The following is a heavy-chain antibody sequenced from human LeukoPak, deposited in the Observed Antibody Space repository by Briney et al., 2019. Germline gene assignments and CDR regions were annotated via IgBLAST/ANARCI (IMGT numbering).Heavy chain of an antibody. Sequence: PSETLSLTCTVSGGSISSGDYYWSWIRQPPGKGLEWIGYIYYSGSTYYNPSLKSRVTISVDTSKSQFSLKLSSVTAADTAVYYCARRGSYSNSYYYYYYYMDVWGKGTTVTVSS. CDR1: GGSISSGDYY. J-gene: IGHJ6*03. V-gene: IGHV4-30-4*08. CDR3: ARRGSYSNSYYYYYYYMDV. D-gene: IGHD4-11*01. CDR2: IYYSGST.